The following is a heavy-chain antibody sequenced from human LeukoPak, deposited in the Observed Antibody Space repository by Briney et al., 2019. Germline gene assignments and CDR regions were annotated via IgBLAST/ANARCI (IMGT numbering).Heavy chain of an antibody. Sequence: PGGSLRLSCAASGFTFSSYSMNWVRQAPGKGLEWVSSISSSSSYIYYADSVKGRFTISRDNAKNSLYLQMNSLRAEDTAVYYCARDPQRRVVIVYYYYYGMDVWGQGTTVTVSS. J-gene: IGHJ6*02. D-gene: IGHD3-3*01. CDR2: ISSSSSYI. V-gene: IGHV3-21*01. CDR1: GFTFSSYS. CDR3: ARDPQRRVVIVYYYYYGMDV.